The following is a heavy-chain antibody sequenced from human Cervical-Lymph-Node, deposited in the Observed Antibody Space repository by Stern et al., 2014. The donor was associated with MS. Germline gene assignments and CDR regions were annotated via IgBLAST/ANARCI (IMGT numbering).Heavy chain of an antibody. Sequence: EVQLVQSGGGLVQPGGSLRLSCEASGFTFSHYDMQWVRQATGKGLEWVATIRPTGDTYYADSVLGRFIISREDAESSLRLQMNSLSAGDTAVYYCVRDKYSRVLSGYYEYGMDVWGQGTTVIVSS. J-gene: IGHJ6*02. CDR3: VRDKYSRVLSGYYEYGMDV. V-gene: IGHV3-13*01. CDR2: IRPTGDT. D-gene: IGHD3-22*01. CDR1: GFTFSHYD.